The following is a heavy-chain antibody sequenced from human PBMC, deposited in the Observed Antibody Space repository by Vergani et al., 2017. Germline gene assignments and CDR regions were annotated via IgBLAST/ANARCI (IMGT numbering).Heavy chain of an antibody. CDR1: GGTFSSYT. CDR2: IIPILGIA. CDR3: ARDSEQQLAFYYYGMDV. Sequence: QVQLVQSGAEVKKPGSSVKVSCKASGGTFSSYTISWVRQAPGQGLEWMGRIIPILGIANYARKFQGRVTITADKSTSTAYMELSSLRSEDTAVYYCARDSEQQLAFYYYGMDVWGQGTTVTVSS. D-gene: IGHD6-13*01. J-gene: IGHJ6*02. V-gene: IGHV1-69*08.